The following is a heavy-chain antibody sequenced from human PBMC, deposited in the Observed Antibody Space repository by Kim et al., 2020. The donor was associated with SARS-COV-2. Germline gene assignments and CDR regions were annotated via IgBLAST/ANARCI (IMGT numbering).Heavy chain of an antibody. CDR1: GFTFSSYW. V-gene: IGHV3-7*01. D-gene: IGHD3-3*01. J-gene: IGHJ4*02. CDR2: IKQDGSEK. CDR3: ARDSRYDFWSGYYGGRGLY. Sequence: GGSLRLSCAASGFTFSSYWMSWVRQAPGKGLEWVANIKQDGSEKYYVDSVKGRFTISRDNAKNSLYLQMNSLRAEDTAVYYCARDSRYDFWSGYYGGRGLYWGQGTLVTVSS.